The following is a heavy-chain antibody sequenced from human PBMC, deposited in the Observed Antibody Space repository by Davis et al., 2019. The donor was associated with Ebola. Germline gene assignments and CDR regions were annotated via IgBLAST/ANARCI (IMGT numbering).Heavy chain of an antibody. CDR1: GYTFTSYY. CDR3: ARGSVLRFLEWLPDYYYYYGMDV. CDR2: MNPNSGNT. V-gene: IGHV1-8*02. J-gene: IGHJ6*02. D-gene: IGHD3-3*01. Sequence: ASVKVSCKASGYTFTSYYMHWVRQATGQGLEWMGWMNPNSGNTGYAQKFQGRVTMTRNTSISTAYMELSSLRSEDTAVYYCARGSVLRFLEWLPDYYYYYGMDVWGQGTTVTVSS.